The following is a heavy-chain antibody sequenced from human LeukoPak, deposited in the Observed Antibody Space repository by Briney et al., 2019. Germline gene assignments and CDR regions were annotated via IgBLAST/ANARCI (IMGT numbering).Heavy chain of an antibody. Sequence: GGSLRLSCAASRFTFSGYGMHWVRQAPGKGLEWVSFIHYDGSNKYYADSVKGRFTISRDNSKNTLYLQMNSLRAEDTAVYYCAKDWNSSSWWGYYFDYWGQGTLVTVSS. D-gene: IGHD6-13*01. V-gene: IGHV3-30*02. CDR1: RFTFSGYG. CDR2: IHYDGSNK. J-gene: IGHJ4*02. CDR3: AKDWNSSSWWGYYFDY.